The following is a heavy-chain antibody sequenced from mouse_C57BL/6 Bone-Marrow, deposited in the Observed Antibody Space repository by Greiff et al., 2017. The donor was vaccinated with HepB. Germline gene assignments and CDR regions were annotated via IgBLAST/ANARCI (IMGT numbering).Heavy chain of an antibody. CDR2: IDPENGDT. J-gene: IGHJ2*01. CDR3: TVYYDYPFDY. V-gene: IGHV14-4*01. Sequence: VQLKESGAELVRPGASVKLSCTASGFNIKDDYMHWVKQRPEQGLEWIGWIDPENGDTEYASKFQGKATITADTSSNTAYLQLSSLTSEDTAVYYCTVYYDYPFDYWGQGTTLTVSS. D-gene: IGHD2-4*01. CDR1: GFNIKDDY.